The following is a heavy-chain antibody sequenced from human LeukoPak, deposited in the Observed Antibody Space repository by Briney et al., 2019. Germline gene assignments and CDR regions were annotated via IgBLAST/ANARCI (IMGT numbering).Heavy chain of an antibody. D-gene: IGHD1-26*01. Sequence: SETLSLTCTVSGGSISSYYWSWLRQPPGKGLEWIGYIYYSGNTYYNPSLKSRVTMSIDTSKNQLSLNLSSVTAADTAVYYCARRNMWGWFDPWGQGTLGIVSS. CDR3: ARRNMWGWFDP. CDR2: IYYSGNT. V-gene: IGHV4-59*08. CDR1: GGSISSYY. J-gene: IGHJ5*02.